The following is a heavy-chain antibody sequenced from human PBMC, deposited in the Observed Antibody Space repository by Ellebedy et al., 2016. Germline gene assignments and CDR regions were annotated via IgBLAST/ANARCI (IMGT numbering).Heavy chain of an antibody. V-gene: IGHV3-72*01. CDR3: SDVGAGY. D-gene: IGHD3-10*02. CDR2: IRNKANSYTT. J-gene: IGHJ4*02. CDR1: GFTFSNAW. Sequence: GESLKISXAASGFTFSNAWMSWVRQAPGKGLEWVAQIRNKANSYTTSYAASVRGRFSISRDDSKNSLYLQMSSLKTEDTAVYYCSDVGAGYWGQGILVTVSS.